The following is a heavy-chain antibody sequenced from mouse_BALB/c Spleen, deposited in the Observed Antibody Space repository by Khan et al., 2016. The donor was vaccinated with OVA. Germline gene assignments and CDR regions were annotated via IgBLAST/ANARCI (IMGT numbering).Heavy chain of an antibody. CDR1: GYSITSDYA. J-gene: IGHJ2*01. CDR2: ISNSGST. D-gene: IGHD1-2*01. V-gene: IGHV3-2*02. Sequence: EVQLQESGPGLVKPSQSLSLTCTVTGYSITSDYAWNWIRQFPENKLEWMGYISNSGSTSYNQSLKSRISITRDTSTNQVFLQLNSVTTEDTATYYCAKTARIKYWGQGTTLTVSS. CDR3: AKTARIKY.